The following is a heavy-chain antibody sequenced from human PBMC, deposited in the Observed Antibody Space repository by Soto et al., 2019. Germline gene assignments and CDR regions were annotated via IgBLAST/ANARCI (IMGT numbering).Heavy chain of an antibody. J-gene: IGHJ4*02. CDR2: INAGNGNT. Sequence: ASVKVSCKASGYAFTSYAMHWVRQAPGQRLEWMGWINAGNGNTRYSQKFQDRVTITTDTSASTAYMELSSLRSEDTAVYYCARDRLYSSSWYYFDYWGLGTLVTVSS. CDR3: ARDRLYSSSWYYFDY. V-gene: IGHV1-3*01. D-gene: IGHD6-13*01. CDR1: GYAFTSYA.